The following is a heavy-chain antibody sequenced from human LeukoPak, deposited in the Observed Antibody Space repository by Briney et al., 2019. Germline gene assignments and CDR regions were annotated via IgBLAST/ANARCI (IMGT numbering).Heavy chain of an antibody. J-gene: IGHJ3*02. Sequence: ASVKVSCKASGYTFTNFGISWVRQAPGQGLQWMGWISAYNDNTNYAQKLQGRVTMTTDTSTSTAYMELRSLRSDDTAVYYCARVGFTIFGVVIGGVGAFDIWGQGTMVTVSS. CDR2: ISAYNDNT. CDR1: GYTFTNFG. V-gene: IGHV1-18*01. D-gene: IGHD3-3*01. CDR3: ARVGFTIFGVVIGGVGAFDI.